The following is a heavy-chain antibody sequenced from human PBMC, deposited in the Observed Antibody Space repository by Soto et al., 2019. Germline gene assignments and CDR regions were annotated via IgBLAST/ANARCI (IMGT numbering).Heavy chain of an antibody. CDR3: ARISSSSRWEIDY. CDR1: GGSISSSSYY. Sequence: TSETLSLTCTVSGGSISSSSYYWGWIRQPPGKGLEWIGSIYYSGSTYYNPSLKSRVTISVDTSKNQFSLKLSSVTAADTAVYYCARISSSSRWEIDYWGQGTLVTVSS. J-gene: IGHJ4*02. V-gene: IGHV4-39*01. D-gene: IGHD6-13*01. CDR2: IYYSGST.